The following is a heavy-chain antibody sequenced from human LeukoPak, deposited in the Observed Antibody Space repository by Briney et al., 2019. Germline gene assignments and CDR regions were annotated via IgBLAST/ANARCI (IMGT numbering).Heavy chain of an antibody. V-gene: IGHV3-23*01. CDR1: GFTFSSYA. Sequence: GGSLRLSCAASGFTFSSYAMNWARQAPGKGLEWFSTITGSGGDTYYADSVKGRFTISRDNSKNTLYLQMNSLRAEDTAIYYCAKDPYVGGGYHFDSWGQGSLVTVSS. CDR3: AKDPYVGGGYHFDS. CDR2: ITGSGGDT. J-gene: IGHJ4*02. D-gene: IGHD3-22*01.